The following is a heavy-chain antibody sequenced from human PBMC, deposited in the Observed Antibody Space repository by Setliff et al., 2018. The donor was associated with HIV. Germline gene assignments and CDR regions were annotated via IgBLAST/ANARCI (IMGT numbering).Heavy chain of an antibody. CDR3: VKDVVKFWSGSGALDF. CDR2: IWYDASKK. Sequence: PGESLKISCAASGFTFNSYGMHWVRQAPGKGLEWVALIWYDASKKEYAESVKGRFNILRDDSKKTVDLQMNSLRADDTAVYYCVKDVVKFWSGSGALDFWGPGTLVTVS. J-gene: IGHJ4*02. D-gene: IGHD3-3*01. V-gene: IGHV3-33*06. CDR1: GFTFNSYG.